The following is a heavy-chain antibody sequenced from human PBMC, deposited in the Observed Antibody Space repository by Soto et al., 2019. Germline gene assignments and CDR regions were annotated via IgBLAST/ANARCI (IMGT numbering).Heavy chain of an antibody. CDR2: IIHSGST. CDR1: GGSFRSFY. D-gene: IGHD4-17*01. V-gene: IGHV4-34*12. Sequence: QVQLQQWGAGLLKPSETLSLTCAVYGGSFRSFYWSWIRQPPGKGLEWIGEIIHSGSTNYNPSLESPFTISLDTSKNQFFMEVNSVIAADTAVYYCARVRKGVTTIRKYGMDVWGQGTTVTVSS. J-gene: IGHJ6*02. CDR3: ARVRKGVTTIRKYGMDV.